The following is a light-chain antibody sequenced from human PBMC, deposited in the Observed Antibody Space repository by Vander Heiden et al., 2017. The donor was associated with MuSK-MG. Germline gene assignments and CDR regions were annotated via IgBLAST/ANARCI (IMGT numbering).Light chain of an antibody. V-gene: IGKV1-39*01. CDR2: AAS. J-gene: IGKJ2*01. CDR3: QHSDSTPYP. CDR1: QSISSS. Sequence: EIQMTQSPSSLSASVGDRVTITCRASQSISSSLNWYQQKPGKAPKLLIYAASSLQSGVPSRFSGSGSGTDFTLTISRLQPEDFATYYCQHSDSTPYPFGQGTKLEIK.